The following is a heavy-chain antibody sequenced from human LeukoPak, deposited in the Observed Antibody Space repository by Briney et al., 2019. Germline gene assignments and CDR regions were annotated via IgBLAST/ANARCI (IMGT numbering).Heavy chain of an antibody. CDR3: ARDPVAGDFDY. J-gene: IGHJ4*02. Sequence: SSETLSLTCTVSGGSISGSSYYWGWIRQPPGKGLEWIGSIAYNGNTNYAQKLQGRVTMTTDTSTSTAYMELRSLRSDDTAVYYCARDPVAGDFDYWGQGTLVTVSS. CDR1: GGSISGSSYY. V-gene: IGHV4-39*02. D-gene: IGHD6-19*01. CDR2: IAYNGNT.